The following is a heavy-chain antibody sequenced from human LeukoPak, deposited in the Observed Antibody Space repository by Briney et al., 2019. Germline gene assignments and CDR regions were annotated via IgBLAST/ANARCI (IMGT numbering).Heavy chain of an antibody. J-gene: IGHJ3*02. CDR2: IYYSGST. D-gene: IGHD2-2*01. Sequence: SETLSLTCTVSGGSISSSSYYWGWIRQPPGKGLEWIGSIYYSGSTYYNPSLKSRVTISVDTSKNQFSLKLSSVTAADTAVYYCARPMGYCSRTSCHPHAFDIWGQGTMVTVSS. CDR1: GGSISSSSYY. V-gene: IGHV4-39*01. CDR3: ARPMGYCSRTSCHPHAFDI.